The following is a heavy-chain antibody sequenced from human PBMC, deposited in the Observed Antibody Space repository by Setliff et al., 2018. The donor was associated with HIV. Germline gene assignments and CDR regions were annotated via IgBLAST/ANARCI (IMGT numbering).Heavy chain of an antibody. Sequence: SETLSLTCTVSGDSITGHYWSWIRQPAGKGLEWIGRLHLSGDTNYNPSLKSRVTMSIDTSKNQFSLMLDSVTAADTAVYYCARNSQKGIQPLLLASWGPGTLVTVSS. CDR2: LHLSGDT. V-gene: IGHV4-4*07. CDR3: ARNSQKGIQPLLLAS. D-gene: IGHD1-1*01. CDR1: GDSITGHY. J-gene: IGHJ4*02.